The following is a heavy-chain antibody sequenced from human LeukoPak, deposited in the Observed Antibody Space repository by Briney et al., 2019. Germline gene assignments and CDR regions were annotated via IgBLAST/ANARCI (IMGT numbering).Heavy chain of an antibody. V-gene: IGHV7-4-1*02. D-gene: IGHD6-19*01. CDR1: GYTFTSYA. CDR3: AFISSGWSILY. CDR2: INTNTGNP. Sequence: ASVKVSCKASGYTFTSYAMNWVRQAPGQGLEWMGWINTNTGNPTYAQGFAGRFVFSLDTSVSTAYLQISNLKAADTAVYYCAFISSGWSILYWGQGTLVTVSS. J-gene: IGHJ4*02.